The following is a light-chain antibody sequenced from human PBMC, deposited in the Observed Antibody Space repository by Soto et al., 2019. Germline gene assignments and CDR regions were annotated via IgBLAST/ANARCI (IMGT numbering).Light chain of an antibody. CDR2: GNS. CDR3: QSYDSSLSGWV. V-gene: IGLV1-40*01. J-gene: IGLJ3*02. Sequence: QSVLTQPPSVPGAPGQRVTISCTGSSSNIGAGYDVHWYQQLPGTAPKLLIYGNSNRPSGVPDQFSGSKSGTSASLAITGLQAEDEADYYCQSYDSSLSGWVFGGGTKLTVL. CDR1: SSNIGAGYD.